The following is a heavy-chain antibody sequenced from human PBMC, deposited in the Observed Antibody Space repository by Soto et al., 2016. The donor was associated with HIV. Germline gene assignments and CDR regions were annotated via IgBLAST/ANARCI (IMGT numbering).Heavy chain of an antibody. CDR2: FNPATGDT. CDR3: ARGGWFGELRNWFDP. D-gene: IGHD3-10*01. V-gene: IGHV1-2*02. Sequence: QVQLVQSGAEVKKPGASVKVSCKASGYKFSDYYMHWVRQAPGQGLEWMGWFNPATGDTNFAQKFQGRVTMTRDTSISTAYMELSRLRSDDTAVYYCARGGWFGELRNWFDPVGPGNPGHRLL. J-gene: IGHJ5*02. CDR1: GYKFSDYY.